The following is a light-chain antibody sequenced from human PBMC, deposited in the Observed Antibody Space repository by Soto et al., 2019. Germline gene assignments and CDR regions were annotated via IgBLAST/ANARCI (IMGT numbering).Light chain of an antibody. CDR3: SSYTSSNTLYV. CDR2: DVS. J-gene: IGLJ1*01. CDR1: SSDVGGYNY. V-gene: IGLV2-14*01. Sequence: QSALTQPASMSGSPGQSVTISCTGTSSDVGGYNYVSWYQQHPGKAPKVMIYDVSNRPSGVSNRFSGSKSGNTASLTISGLQAEDEADYYCSSYTSSNTLYVFGTGTKVTVL.